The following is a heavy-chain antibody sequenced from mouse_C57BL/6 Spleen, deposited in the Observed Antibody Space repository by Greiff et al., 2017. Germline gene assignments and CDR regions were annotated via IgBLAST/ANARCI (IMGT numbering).Heavy chain of an antibody. CDR2: IDPETGGT. Sequence: QVQLQQSGAELVRPGASVTLSCKASGYTFTDYEMHWVKQTPVHGLEWIGAIDPETGGTAYNQKFKGKAILTADKSSSTAYMELRRLNSEDSAVYYCTRSGGYYVIDYWGQGTTLTVSS. V-gene: IGHV1-15*01. D-gene: IGHD2-3*01. CDR3: TRSGGYYVIDY. J-gene: IGHJ2*01. CDR1: GYTFTDYE.